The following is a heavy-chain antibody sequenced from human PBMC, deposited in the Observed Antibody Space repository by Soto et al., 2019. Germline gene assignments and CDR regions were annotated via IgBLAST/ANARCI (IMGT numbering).Heavy chain of an antibody. V-gene: IGHV1-18*01. Sequence: QVQLVQSGAEVKKPGASVKVSCKASGYTFTSYGISWVRQAPGQGLEWMGWISVYSGNTNYAQKLQGRVTMTTDTSTSTASMELRSLRSDDTAVYYCASNIAVAGAFDYWGQGTLVTVSS. CDR2: ISVYSGNT. D-gene: IGHD6-19*01. CDR1: GYTFTSYG. J-gene: IGHJ4*02. CDR3: ASNIAVAGAFDY.